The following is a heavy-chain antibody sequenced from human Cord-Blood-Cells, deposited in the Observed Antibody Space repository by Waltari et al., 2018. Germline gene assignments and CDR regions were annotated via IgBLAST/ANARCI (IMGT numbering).Heavy chain of an antibody. Sequence: QVQLQESGPGLVKPSETLSLTCTVSGGSVSSGSYYWSWIRQPPGKGLEWIGYIYYSGSTNYNPSLKSRVTISVDTAKNQFSLKLSSVTAADTAVYYCARVDPYYWFDPWGQGTLVTVSS. V-gene: IGHV4-61*01. CDR2: IYYSGST. D-gene: IGHD1-26*01. CDR1: GGSVSSGSYY. J-gene: IGHJ5*02. CDR3: ARVDPYYWFDP.